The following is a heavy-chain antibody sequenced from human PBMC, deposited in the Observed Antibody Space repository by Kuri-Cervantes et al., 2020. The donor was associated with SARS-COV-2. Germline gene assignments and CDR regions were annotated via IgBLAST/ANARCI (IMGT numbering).Heavy chain of an antibody. D-gene: IGHD1-1*01. Sequence: GESLKISCAASGFTFSRYWMSWVRQAPGKGLVWVSRINPDGSYTNNADSVKGRFTLSRDNAKNMLFLQMNSLRAEDTAVYYCVRDGDHWNFDYWGQGTLVTVSS. J-gene: IGHJ4*02. V-gene: IGHV3-74*01. CDR2: INPDGSYT. CDR3: VRDGDHWNFDY. CDR1: GFTFSRYW.